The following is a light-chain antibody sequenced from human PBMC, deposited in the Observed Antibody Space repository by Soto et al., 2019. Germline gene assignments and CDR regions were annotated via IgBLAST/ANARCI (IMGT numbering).Light chain of an antibody. CDR2: DND. Sequence: QSVLTQPPSVSAAPGGKVTISCSGSSSNIGAHSVSWYQHIPGMAPKLLIYDNDKRPSGIPDRFSASKSGTSATLGITGLQTRDEADYYCGTWETSLNAGVFGERTKLTVL. V-gene: IGLV1-51*01. J-gene: IGLJ2*01. CDR1: SSNIGAHS. CDR3: GTWETSLNAGV.